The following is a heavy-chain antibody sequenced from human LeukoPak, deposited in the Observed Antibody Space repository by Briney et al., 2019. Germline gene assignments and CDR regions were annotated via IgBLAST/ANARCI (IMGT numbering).Heavy chain of an antibody. J-gene: IGHJ3*01. CDR2: IYSGGGI. Sequence: PGGSLRLSCAASGFTVSSNYMSWVRQAPGKGLEWVSLIYSGGGIYYADSVKGRFTISRDNSKNTLYLQMNNLRADDTAVYYCATRYCSGTSCYRGAFDVWGQGTMVTVSS. CDR1: GFTVSSNY. CDR3: ATRYCSGTSCYRGAFDV. V-gene: IGHV3-66*02. D-gene: IGHD2-2*02.